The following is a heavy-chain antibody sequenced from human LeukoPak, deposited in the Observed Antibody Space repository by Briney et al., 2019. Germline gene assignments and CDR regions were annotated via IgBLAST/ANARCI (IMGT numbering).Heavy chain of an antibody. Sequence: GGSLRLSCAASGFTFSSYWMSWVRQAPGKGLEWVANTKKDGSEKYYVDSVKGRLTISRDNAKTSLYLQMNSLRAEDTAVYYCARDLSGVTGYTYGRGIDYWGQGTLVTVSS. CDR1: GFTFSSYW. CDR2: TKKDGSEK. CDR3: ARDLSGVTGYTYGRGIDY. J-gene: IGHJ4*02. D-gene: IGHD5-18*01. V-gene: IGHV3-7*01.